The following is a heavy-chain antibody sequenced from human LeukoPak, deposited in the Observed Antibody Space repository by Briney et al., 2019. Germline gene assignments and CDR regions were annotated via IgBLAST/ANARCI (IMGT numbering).Heavy chain of an antibody. D-gene: IGHD5-24*01. CDR3: AGRLWRRDGYNLSAFDI. J-gene: IGHJ3*02. Sequence: PSETLSLTCTVSGGSTSSYYWSWIRQPPGKGLEWIGYIYYSGSTNYNPSLKSRVTISVDTSKNQFSLKLSSVTAADTAVYYCAGRLWRRDGYNLSAFDIWGQGTMVTVSS. V-gene: IGHV4-59*01. CDR1: GGSTSSYY. CDR2: IYYSGST.